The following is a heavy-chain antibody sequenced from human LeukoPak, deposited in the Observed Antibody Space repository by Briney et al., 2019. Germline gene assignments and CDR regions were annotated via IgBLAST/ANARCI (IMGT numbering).Heavy chain of an antibody. D-gene: IGHD3-16*01. CDR2: IYPGDSDT. J-gene: IGHJ3*02. Sequence: GESLKISCKGSGYSFPIYWIGWVRQMPGKGLEWMGIIYPGDSDTRYSPSFQGQVTISADKSISTAYLQWSSLKASDTAMYYCARHASHYDYARWAFDIWGQGTMVSVSS. CDR1: GYSFPIYW. V-gene: IGHV5-51*01. CDR3: ARHASHYDYARWAFDI.